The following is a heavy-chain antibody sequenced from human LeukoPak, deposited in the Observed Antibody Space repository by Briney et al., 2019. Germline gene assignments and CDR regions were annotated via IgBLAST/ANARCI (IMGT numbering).Heavy chain of an antibody. J-gene: IGHJ4*02. CDR2: IYYSGST. CDR1: GGSISSGGYY. Sequence: SETLSLTCTVSGGSISSGGYYWSWIRQHPGKGLEWIGYIYYSGSTYYNPSLKSRVTISVDTSKNQFSLKLSSVTAADTAVYFCATWGITGTTEIDYWGQGTLVTVSS. D-gene: IGHD1-20*01. V-gene: IGHV4-31*03. CDR3: ATWGITGTTEIDY.